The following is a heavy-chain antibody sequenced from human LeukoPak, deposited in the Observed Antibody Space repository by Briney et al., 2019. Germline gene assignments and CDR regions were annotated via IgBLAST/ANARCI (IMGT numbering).Heavy chain of an antibody. V-gene: IGHV3-23*01. J-gene: IGHJ4*02. D-gene: IGHD3-22*01. CDR2: ISDSGGST. CDR3: AKRGVVIRVILVGFHEEAYYFDS. Sequence: GGSLRLSCAASGLTFSSHAMSWVRQAPGKGLEWVAGISDSGGSTNYADSVKGRFTISRDNPKNTLYLQMNSLRAEDTAVYFCAKRGVVIRVILVGFHEEAYYFDSWGQGALVTVSS. CDR1: GLTFSSHA.